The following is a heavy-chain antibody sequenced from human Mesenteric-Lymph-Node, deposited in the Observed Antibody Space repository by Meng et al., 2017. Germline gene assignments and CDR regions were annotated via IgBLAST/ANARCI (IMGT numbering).Heavy chain of an antibody. CDR1: GFTFSSYS. CDR2: ISSSSSYI. Sequence: EGSLRLSCAASGFTFSSYSMNWVRQAPGKGLEWVSSISSSSSYIYYADSVKGRFTISRDNAKNSLYLQMNSLRAEDTAVYYCARAQTTVVTPDFDYWGQGTLVTVSS. CDR3: ARAQTTVVTPDFDY. D-gene: IGHD4-23*01. V-gene: IGHV3-21*01. J-gene: IGHJ4*02.